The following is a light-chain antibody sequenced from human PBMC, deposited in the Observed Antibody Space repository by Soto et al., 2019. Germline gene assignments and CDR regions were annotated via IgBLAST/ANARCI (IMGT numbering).Light chain of an antibody. CDR3: QQLNSYPFP. J-gene: IGKJ3*01. CDR2: DAA. CDR1: QGSSSY. V-gene: IGKV1-9*01. Sequence: IQLTQSPSSLSSSVGDRVTITCRASQGSSSYSDWYQQKPGKAPKLLIYDAASLQIGVPSRCSCSGSGTAFTLTISSRKHEDFATYYCQQLNSYPFPFGPGTKVDI.